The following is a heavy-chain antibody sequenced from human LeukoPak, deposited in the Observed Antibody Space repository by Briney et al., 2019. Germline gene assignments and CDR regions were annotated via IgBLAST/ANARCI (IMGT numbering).Heavy chain of an antibody. D-gene: IGHD3-22*01. CDR1: GYTFSSYG. J-gene: IGHJ5*02. V-gene: IGHV1-18*01. Sequence: ASVKVSCKASGYTFSSYGISWVRQAPGQGLEWMGWISGYNGNTHYAHNLQGRVTMSTDTSTSTAYMELRSLRSDDTAVYYCARDEARYSSGYYPNWFDPWGQGTLVTVSS. CDR3: ARDEARYSSGYYPNWFDP. CDR2: ISGYNGNT.